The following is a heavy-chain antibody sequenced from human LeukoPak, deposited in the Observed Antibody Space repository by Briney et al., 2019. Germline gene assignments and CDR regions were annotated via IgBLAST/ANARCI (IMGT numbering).Heavy chain of an antibody. Sequence: GESLKISCKASGYTFANFRIGWVRQMPGKGLEWMGIIFPRDSHTRYSLSFQAQVSISADKSIDTAYLQWSSLEASDTAMYYCARHGPPTASLCSFDIWGQGTMVTVSS. V-gene: IGHV5-51*01. CDR2: IFPRDSHT. CDR1: GYTFANFR. J-gene: IGHJ3*02. CDR3: ARHGPPTASLCSFDI. D-gene: IGHD4-17*01.